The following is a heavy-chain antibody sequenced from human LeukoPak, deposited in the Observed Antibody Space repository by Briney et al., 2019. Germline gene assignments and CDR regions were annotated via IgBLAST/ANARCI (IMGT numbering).Heavy chain of an antibody. CDR3: VRSGYDYDWFDP. Sequence: SVKVSCKAPGGTFSDYSISWVRQAPGQGLEWMGRILPLVGRLHYAQKFQGRFTLTADKSTTTVYMELSSLRSEDTAVYYCVRSGYDYDWFDPWGQGALVGVSS. D-gene: IGHD5-12*01. CDR1: GGTFSDYS. J-gene: IGHJ5*02. V-gene: IGHV1-69*02. CDR2: ILPLVGRL.